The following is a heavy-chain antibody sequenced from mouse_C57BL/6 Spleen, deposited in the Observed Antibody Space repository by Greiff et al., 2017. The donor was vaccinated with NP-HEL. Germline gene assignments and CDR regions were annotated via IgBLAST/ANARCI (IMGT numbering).Heavy chain of an antibody. Sequence: EVQLVESGGDLVKPGGSLKLSCAASGFTFSSYGMSWVRQTPDKRLEWVATISSGGSYTYYPDSVKGRFTISRDNAKNTLYLQMSSLKSEDTAMYYCAREEIYDGYYWYFDVWGTGTTVTVSS. CDR3: AREEIYDGYYWYFDV. V-gene: IGHV5-6*01. CDR2: ISSGGSYT. J-gene: IGHJ1*03. D-gene: IGHD2-3*01. CDR1: GFTFSSYG.